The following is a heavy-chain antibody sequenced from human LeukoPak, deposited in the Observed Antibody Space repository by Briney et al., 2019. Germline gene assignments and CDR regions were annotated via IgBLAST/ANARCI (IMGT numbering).Heavy chain of an antibody. V-gene: IGHV3-66*01. J-gene: IGHJ1*01. D-gene: IGHD3-22*01. CDR3: ARALKYDSDSGNEYYEYFQH. CDR1: GFTVSGNS. Sequence: PGGSPRLSRAASGFTVSGNSMSWARQPPGEGLEWVSVIFDGGSKYVADSVKARFSISRDNSKNTVYLQMNSLRAEDRAVYYCARALKYDSDSGNEYYEYFQHWGQGTLVTVSS. CDR2: IFDGGSK.